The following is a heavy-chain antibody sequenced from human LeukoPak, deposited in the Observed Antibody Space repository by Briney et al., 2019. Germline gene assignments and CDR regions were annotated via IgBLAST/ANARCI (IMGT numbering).Heavy chain of an antibody. CDR2: INPNSGGS. Sequence: ASVKVSCKASGYTFTGYYMHWVRQAPGQGLEWMGWINPNSGGSNYAQKFQGRVTMTSDTSISTAYMELSRLRSDDTAIYYCALGYSGYDWGNFDYWGQGTLVTVSS. J-gene: IGHJ4*02. CDR1: GYTFTGYY. D-gene: IGHD5-12*01. CDR3: ALGYSGYDWGNFDY. V-gene: IGHV1-2*02.